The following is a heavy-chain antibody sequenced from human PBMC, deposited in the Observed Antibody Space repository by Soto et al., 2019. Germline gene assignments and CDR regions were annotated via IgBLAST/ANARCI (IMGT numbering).Heavy chain of an antibody. D-gene: IGHD6-13*01. J-gene: IGHJ1*01. CDR1: C. CDR2: IDWDGDT. Sequence: CVSWIRQSPGKALEWLALIDWDGDTDYSTSLKTRLTISRDTSTNQVVLTLTNLDPADTATYFFSRALDGIRGCSTVSAFLLNRASDPVIPAE. CDR3: SRALDGIRGCSTVSAFLLNRASDPVIPAE. V-gene: IGHV2-70*13.